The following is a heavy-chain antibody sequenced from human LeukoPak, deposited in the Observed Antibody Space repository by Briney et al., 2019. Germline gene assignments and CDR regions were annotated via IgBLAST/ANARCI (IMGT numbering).Heavy chain of an antibody. Sequence: GRSLRLSCAASGFTFSSYGMHWVRQAPGKGLEWVAVIWYGGSNKYYADSVKGRFTISRDNSKNTLYLQMNSLRAEDTAVYYCARDTIFGVVIGNNFDYWGQGTLVTVSS. V-gene: IGHV3-33*01. CDR1: GFTFSSYG. CDR2: IWYGGSNK. CDR3: ARDTIFGVVIGNNFDY. J-gene: IGHJ4*02. D-gene: IGHD3-3*01.